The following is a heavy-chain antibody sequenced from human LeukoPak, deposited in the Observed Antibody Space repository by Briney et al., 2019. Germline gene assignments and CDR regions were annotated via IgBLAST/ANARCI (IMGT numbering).Heavy chain of an antibody. CDR1: GYTFTGYN. D-gene: IGHD5-18*01. Sequence: ASVKVSCKASGYTFTGYNMHWVRQAPGQGLEWMGRINRNSGGTIYAQKLQGRVTMARDTSISTAYMELSSLTSDDTAVYYCATSATVGFGSYWGQGTMVIVSS. CDR3: ATSATVGFGSY. CDR2: INRNSGGT. V-gene: IGHV1-2*06. J-gene: IGHJ4*02.